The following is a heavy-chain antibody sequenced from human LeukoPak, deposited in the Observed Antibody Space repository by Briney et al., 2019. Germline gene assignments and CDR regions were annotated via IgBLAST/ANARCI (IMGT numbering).Heavy chain of an antibody. CDR2: IIPIFGTA. CDR3: ASGIAAAGPESFDI. Sequence: VASVKVSCKASGGTFSSYAISWVRQAPGQGLEWMGGIIPIFGTANYAQKFQGRVTITADESTSTAYMELSSLRSEDTAVYYCASGIAAAGPESFDIWGQGTMVTVSS. D-gene: IGHD6-13*01. V-gene: IGHV1-69*01. CDR1: GGTFSSYA. J-gene: IGHJ3*02.